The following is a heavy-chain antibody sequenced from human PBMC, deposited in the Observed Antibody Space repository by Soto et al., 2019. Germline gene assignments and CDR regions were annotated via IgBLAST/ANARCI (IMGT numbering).Heavy chain of an antibody. CDR3: ARRGIVVVPYASGYGWGMDV. J-gene: IGHJ6*02. Sequence: QLQLQESGPGLVKPSETLSLTCTVSGGSIISNSYYWGWIRLPPGKGLEWVGTINHSGRTYYNPSLKSRITISVDTSKNQFSLKLSSVTAADTAVYYCARRGIVVVPYASGYGWGMDVWGQGTTVTVSS. V-gene: IGHV4-39*01. D-gene: IGHD2-2*01. CDR2: INHSGRT. CDR1: GGSIISNSYY.